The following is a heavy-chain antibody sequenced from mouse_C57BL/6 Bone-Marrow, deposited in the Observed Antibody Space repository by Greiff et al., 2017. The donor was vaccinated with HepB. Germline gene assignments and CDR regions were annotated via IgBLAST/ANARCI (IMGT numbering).Heavy chain of an antibody. D-gene: IGHD1-1*01. CDR2: IWSDGST. CDR1: GFSLTSYG. Sequence: QVQLKESGPGLVAPSQSLSITCTVSGFSLTSYGVHWVRQPPGKGLEWLVVIWSDGSTTYNSALKSSLSISKDNSKSQVFLKLISRQTADTAVYYCARHGDYGSYGYFDYWGQGTTLTVSS. J-gene: IGHJ2*01. CDR3: ARHGDYGSYGYFDY. V-gene: IGHV2-6-1*01.